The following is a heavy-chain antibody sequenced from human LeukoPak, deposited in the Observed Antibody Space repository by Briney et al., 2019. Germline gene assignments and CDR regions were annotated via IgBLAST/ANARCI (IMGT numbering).Heavy chain of an antibody. J-gene: IGHJ5*02. CDR1: GYTFTSYG. Sequence: ASVKVSCKASGYTFTSYGISWVRQAPGQGLEWMGWISAYNGNTNYAQKLQGRVTMTTDTPTSTAYMELRSLRSDDTAVYYCARGGRYCSGGSCYWFDPWGQGTLVTVSS. CDR2: ISAYNGNT. CDR3: ARGGRYCSGGSCYWFDP. D-gene: IGHD2-15*01. V-gene: IGHV1-18*01.